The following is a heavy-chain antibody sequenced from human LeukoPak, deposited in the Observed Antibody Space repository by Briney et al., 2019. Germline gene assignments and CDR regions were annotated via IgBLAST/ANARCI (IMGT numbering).Heavy chain of an antibody. Sequence: GASVTVSCKASGYIFTNYGINWVRQAPGQGLEWMGWISGYTGNTNYAQKLQGRVTMTTDTPTSTVYLELRSLRSDDTAVYYCARPRSLMSRDAFDIWGQGTMVTVSS. CDR3: ARPRSLMSRDAFDI. CDR1: GYIFTNYG. V-gene: IGHV1-18*01. J-gene: IGHJ3*02. CDR2: ISGYTGNT. D-gene: IGHD3-16*01.